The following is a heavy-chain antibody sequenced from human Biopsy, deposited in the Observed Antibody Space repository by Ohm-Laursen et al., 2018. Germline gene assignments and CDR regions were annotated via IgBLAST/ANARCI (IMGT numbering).Heavy chain of an antibody. Sequence: SETLSLTCNVSGGDINNYYWSWIRQAPGRGLEWIGLIYYRGETDYNPSLKSRVTISVDGSKNQFSLNLTSITAADTAVYYCARHRTHPPPGSMDVWGHGTTVFVSS. CDR2: IYYRGET. CDR3: ARHRTHPPPGSMDV. D-gene: IGHD2-15*01. V-gene: IGHV4-59*08. CDR1: GGDINNYY. J-gene: IGHJ6*02.